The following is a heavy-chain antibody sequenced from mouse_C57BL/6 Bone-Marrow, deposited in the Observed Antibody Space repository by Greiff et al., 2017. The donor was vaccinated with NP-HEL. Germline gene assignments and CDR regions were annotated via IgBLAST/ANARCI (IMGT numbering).Heavy chain of an antibody. J-gene: IGHJ4*01. Sequence: VQLQQSGAELVGPGASVKLSCTASGFNIKDDYMHWVKQRPEQGLEWIGWIDPENGDTEYASKFQGKATITADTSSNTAYLQLSSLTSEDTAVYYCTIIPYYAMDYWGQGTSVTVSS. CDR1: GFNIKDDY. CDR3: TIIPYYAMDY. CDR2: IDPENGDT. V-gene: IGHV14-4*01.